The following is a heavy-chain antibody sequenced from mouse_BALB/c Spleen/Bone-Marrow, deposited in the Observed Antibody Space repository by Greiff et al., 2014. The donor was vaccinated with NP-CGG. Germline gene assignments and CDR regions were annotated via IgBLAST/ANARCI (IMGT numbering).Heavy chain of an antibody. CDR3: ARQEITTRNAWFAY. V-gene: IGHV5-6*01. CDR2: ISSGGSYT. J-gene: IGHJ3*01. D-gene: IGHD2-4*01. Sequence: EVQRVESGGDLVKPGGSLKLSCAASGFIFSSYGMSWVRQTPDKRLEWVATISSGGSYTYYPDSVKGRFTISRDNAKNTLYLQMSSLKSEDTAMYYCARQEITTRNAWFAYWGQGTLVTVSA. CDR1: GFIFSSYG.